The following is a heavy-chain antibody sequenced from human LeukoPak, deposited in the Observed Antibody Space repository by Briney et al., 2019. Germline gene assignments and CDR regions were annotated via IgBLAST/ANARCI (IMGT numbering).Heavy chain of an antibody. Sequence: EESLKISCEGSGYNFSNCLIGWVRQMPGKGLEWMGIIYPGDSDTRYGPSFQGQVTISADKSISTAYLQWSSLKASDTAMYYCARHGGGGSGGNSGFDYWGQGTLVTVSS. V-gene: IGHV5-51*01. CDR1: GYNFSNCL. D-gene: IGHD4-23*01. J-gene: IGHJ4*02. CDR2: IYPGDSDT. CDR3: ARHGGGGSGGNSGFDY.